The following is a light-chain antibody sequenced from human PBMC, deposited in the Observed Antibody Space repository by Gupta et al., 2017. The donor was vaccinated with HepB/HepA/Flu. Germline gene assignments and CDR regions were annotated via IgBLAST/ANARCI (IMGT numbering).Light chain of an antibody. CDR1: QSISSY. V-gene: IGKV1-39*01. CDR3: QHRYSTPWT. CDR2: AAS. J-gene: IGKJ1*01. Sequence: IQMTQSPSSLSASVGDRVTITCRASQSISSYLNWYQQKPGKAPKLLIYAASRVQSGVPSRFSGSGSGTDFTLTISSRQPEDFATYYCQHRYSTPWTFGQGTKVEIK.